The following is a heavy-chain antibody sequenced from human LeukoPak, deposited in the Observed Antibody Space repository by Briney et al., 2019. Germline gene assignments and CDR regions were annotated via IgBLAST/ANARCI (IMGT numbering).Heavy chain of an antibody. V-gene: IGHV1-69*05. Sequence: GASVKVSCKASGYTFTGYYMHWVRQAPGQGLEWMGGIIPIFGTANYAQKSQGRVTITTDESTSTAYMELSSLRSEDTAVYYCARSRIAVAPFDYWGQGTLVTVSS. CDR3: ARSRIAVAPFDY. CDR2: IIPIFGTA. CDR1: GYTFTGYY. J-gene: IGHJ4*02. D-gene: IGHD6-19*01.